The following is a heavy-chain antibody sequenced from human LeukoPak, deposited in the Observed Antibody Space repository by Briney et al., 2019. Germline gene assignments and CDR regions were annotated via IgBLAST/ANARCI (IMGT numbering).Heavy chain of an antibody. CDR1: GGSISSGGYY. V-gene: IGHV4-61*08. D-gene: IGHD5-18*01. J-gene: IGHJ3*02. Sequence: SQTLSLTCTVFGGSISSGGYYWSWIRQPPGKGLEWIGYIYYSGSTNYNPSLKSRVTISVDTSKNQFSLKLSSVTAADTAVYYCARDEYSYGLSAFDIWGQGTMVTVSS. CDR3: ARDEYSYGLSAFDI. CDR2: IYYSGST.